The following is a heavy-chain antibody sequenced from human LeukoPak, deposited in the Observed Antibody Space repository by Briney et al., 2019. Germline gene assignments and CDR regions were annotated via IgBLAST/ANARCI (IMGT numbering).Heavy chain of an antibody. CDR2: ISGSGGST. D-gene: IGHD2-21*02. CDR3: TSHTGTGDAFRPFHI. V-gene: IGHV3-23*01. CDR1: GFTFSSYA. Sequence: GGSLRLSCAASGFTFSSYAMSWVRQAPGKGLEWVSAISGSGGSTYYADSVKGRFTISRDNSKNTLYLQMNSLRAEDTAVYYCTSHTGTGDAFRPFHIWGQGTMVTVSS. J-gene: IGHJ3*02.